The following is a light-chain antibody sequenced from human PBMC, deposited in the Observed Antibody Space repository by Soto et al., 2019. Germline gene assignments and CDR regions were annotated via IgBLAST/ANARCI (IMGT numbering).Light chain of an antibody. CDR3: GSWDGSLNTYV. CDR1: SSNIGNYY. CDR2: ASD. V-gene: IGLV1-51*01. Sequence: QSVLTQPPSVSAAPGQKVTISCSGGSSNIGNYYVSWYQQLPGVAPKLLIFASDKRPSGIPDRFSGSQSGASGTLDITGLQTGDEADYYCGSWDGSLNTYVFGTGTKVIVL. J-gene: IGLJ1*01.